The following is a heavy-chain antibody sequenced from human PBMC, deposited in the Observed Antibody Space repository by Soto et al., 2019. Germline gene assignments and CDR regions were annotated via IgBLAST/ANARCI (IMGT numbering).Heavy chain of an antibody. CDR1: GFTLSSHA. D-gene: IGHD1-26*01. V-gene: IGHV3-30-3*01. J-gene: IGHJ4*02. CDR2: ILSDGGNK. Sequence: GGSLRLSCAVSGFTLSSHAMHWVRQAPGTGLEWVALILSDGGNKYYADSVKGRFTTSRDNSKNTMYLQMNSLSVEDTAVYYCARDDEGGSDCDLGYWGQGALVTVSS. CDR3: ARDDEGGSDCDLGY.